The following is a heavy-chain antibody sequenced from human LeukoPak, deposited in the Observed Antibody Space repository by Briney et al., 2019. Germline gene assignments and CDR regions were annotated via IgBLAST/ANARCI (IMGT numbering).Heavy chain of an antibody. CDR3: AREWLDGSGSYYY. J-gene: IGHJ4*02. CDR1: GFTFSMSW. D-gene: IGHD3-10*01. V-gene: IGHV3-7*03. CDR2: MNAEGSEI. Sequence: GGSLRLSCAASGFTFSMSWMTWVRQTPGKGLEWVASMNAEGSEIHYVDSVKGRFTISRDNAKNSLYLQMNSLRAEDTAVYYCAREWLDGSGSYYYWGQGTLVTVSS.